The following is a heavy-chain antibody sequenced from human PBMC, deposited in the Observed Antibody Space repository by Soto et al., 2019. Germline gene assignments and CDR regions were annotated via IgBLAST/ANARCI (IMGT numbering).Heavy chain of an antibody. V-gene: IGHV5-51*01. CDR1: GYSFTSYW. J-gene: IGHJ5*02. CDR3: ARHPRPSYSSSWYWFDP. Sequence: GESLKISCKGSGYSFTSYWIGWVRQMPGKGLEWMGIIYPGDSDTRYSPSFQGQGTISADKSISTAYLQWSSLKASDTAMYYCARHPRPSYSSSWYWFDPWGQGTLVTVSS. CDR2: IYPGDSDT. D-gene: IGHD6-13*01.